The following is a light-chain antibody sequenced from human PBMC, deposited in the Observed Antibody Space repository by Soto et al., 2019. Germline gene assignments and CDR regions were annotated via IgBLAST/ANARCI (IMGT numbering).Light chain of an antibody. J-gene: IGKJ4*01. CDR3: HQYYSIPLT. CDR2: WAS. Sequence: DIVMTQSPDSLSVSLGERATINCKVSGSLLHNSNNENHLAWYQQKPGQPPKLLISWASTRESGVPDRFTGSGSETDFSLTISGLQAEDVAVYYCHQYYSIPLTFGGGTKVEI. V-gene: IGKV4-1*01. CDR1: GSLLHNSNNENH.